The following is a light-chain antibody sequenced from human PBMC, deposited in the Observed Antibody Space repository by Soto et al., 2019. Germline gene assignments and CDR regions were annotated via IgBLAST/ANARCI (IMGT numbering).Light chain of an antibody. Sequence: QSVLTQPGSVSGSPGQSITISCTGTSSVVGGYNYVSWYQQYPGKAPKLIIYEVNERPSGVPDRFSGSKSGNTASLTVSGLQTADEADYYCSSYAGSNWYVFGTGTKVTVL. CDR2: EVN. V-gene: IGLV2-8*01. CDR3: SSYAGSNWYV. J-gene: IGLJ1*01. CDR1: SSVVGGYNY.